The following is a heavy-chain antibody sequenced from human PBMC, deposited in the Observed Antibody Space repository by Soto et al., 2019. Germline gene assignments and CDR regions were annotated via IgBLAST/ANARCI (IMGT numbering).Heavy chain of an antibody. D-gene: IGHD3-22*01. Sequence: PSDTLSLTCTVSGGSISLSTYYWGWLRQPPGKGLEWIGSIYSSGSTYYHPSLKSRVTISVDTSKNQFFLRLSSVTAADTAVYYCATPVTSGYQALEVWGQGTMVTVSS. CDR3: ATPVTSGYQALEV. CDR1: GGSISLSTYY. CDR2: IYSSGST. J-gene: IGHJ3*01. V-gene: IGHV4-39*01.